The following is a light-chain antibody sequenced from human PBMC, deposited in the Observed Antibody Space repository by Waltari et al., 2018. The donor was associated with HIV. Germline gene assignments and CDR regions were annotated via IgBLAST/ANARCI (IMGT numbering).Light chain of an antibody. CDR1: QTISSTY. CDR3: QQYIGSPRT. V-gene: IGKV3-20*01. J-gene: IGKJ1*01. CDR2: GVS. Sequence: EVALTQSPGTLSLSPGERATLSCRASQTISSTYLAWYQQKPGQAPRLLIYGVSSRATGIPDRFSGSGSGTDFTLTISSLEPEDCAVYYCQQYIGSPRTFGQGTKVELK.